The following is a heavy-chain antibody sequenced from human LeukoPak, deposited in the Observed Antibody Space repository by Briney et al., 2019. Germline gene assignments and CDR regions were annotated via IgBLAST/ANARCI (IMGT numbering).Heavy chain of an antibody. CDR1: GFTFSSYA. V-gene: IGHV3-30-3*01. Sequence: GGSLRLSCAASGFTFSSYAMHWVRQAPGKGLEWVAVIYYDGSNKYYADSVKGRFTISRDNSKNTLYLQMNSLRAEDTAVYYCARDGYYYDSSGYYPYYFDYWGQGTLVTVSS. J-gene: IGHJ4*02. CDR3: ARDGYYYDSSGYYPYYFDY. D-gene: IGHD3-22*01. CDR2: IYYDGSNK.